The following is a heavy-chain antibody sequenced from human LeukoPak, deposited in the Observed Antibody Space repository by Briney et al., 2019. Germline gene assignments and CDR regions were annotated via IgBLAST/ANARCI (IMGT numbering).Heavy chain of an antibody. CDR1: GGSTSSYY. J-gene: IGHJ5*02. V-gene: IGHV4-4*07. CDR3: ARDAGYCGGDCAFDP. CDR2: IYTSGST. Sequence: PSETLSLTCTVSGGSTSSYYWSWIRQPAGKGLEWIGRIYTSGSTNYNPSLKSRVTMSVDTSKNQSSLKLSSVTAADTAVYYCARDAGYCGGDCAFDPWGQGTLVTVSS. D-gene: IGHD2-21*02.